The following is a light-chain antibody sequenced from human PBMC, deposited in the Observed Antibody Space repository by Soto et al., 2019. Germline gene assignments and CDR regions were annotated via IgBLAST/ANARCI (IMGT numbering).Light chain of an antibody. V-gene: IGKV1-5*01. CDR1: QNITDW. CDR2: DAS. Sequence: DIQMTQSPSTLSAYVGDRVTITCRASQNITDWLAWYQHKPGKAPELLISDASTLATGVPSRFSGSGSETEFTLTDSSLKTAASAPYICQEDKYYAFGPGTKVDIK. CDR3: QEDKYYA. J-gene: IGKJ2*01.